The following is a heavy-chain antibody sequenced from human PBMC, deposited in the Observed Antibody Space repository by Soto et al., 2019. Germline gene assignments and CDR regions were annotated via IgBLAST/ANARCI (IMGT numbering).Heavy chain of an antibody. J-gene: IGHJ2*01. V-gene: IGHV4-59*08. D-gene: IGHD3-9*01. CDR2: IYYSGST. CDR1: GGSSSSYY. CDR3: ARHVPYYDILTGYENNWYFDL. Sequence: PLETLPLTCTVSGGSSSSYYWSWIRQPPGKGLEWIGYIYYSGSTNYNPSLKSRVTISVDTSKNQFSLKLSSVTAADTAVHYCARHVPYYDILTGYENNWYFDLWGRGTLVTVSS.